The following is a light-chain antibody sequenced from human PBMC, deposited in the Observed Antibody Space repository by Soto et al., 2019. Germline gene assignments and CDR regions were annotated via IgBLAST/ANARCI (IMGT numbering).Light chain of an antibody. CDR3: QQYGSSPLFT. CDR2: GAS. J-gene: IGKJ3*01. CDR1: QSVSSSY. Sequence: EIVLTKSPGTLSLSPGERATLSCRASQSVSSSYLAWYQQKPGQAPRLLIYGASGRATGIPDRFSGSGSGTDFTLIISRLEPEDFAVYYCQQYGSSPLFTFGPGTKVDIK. V-gene: IGKV3-20*01.